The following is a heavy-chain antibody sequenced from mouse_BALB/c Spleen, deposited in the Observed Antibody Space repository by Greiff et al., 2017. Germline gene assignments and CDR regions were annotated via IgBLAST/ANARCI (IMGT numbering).Heavy chain of an antibody. J-gene: IGHJ2*01. CDR3: ARSRELGRDY. Sequence: QVQLQQSGAELVKPGASVKLSGKAAGYTFTSYWRHWVKQRPGQGLEWIGEINPSNGRTNYNEKFKSKATLTVDKSSSTAYMQLSSLTSEDSAVYYCARSRELGRDYWGQGTTLTVSS. D-gene: IGHD4-1*01. CDR2: INPSNGRT. V-gene: IGHV1S81*02. CDR1: GYTFTSYW.